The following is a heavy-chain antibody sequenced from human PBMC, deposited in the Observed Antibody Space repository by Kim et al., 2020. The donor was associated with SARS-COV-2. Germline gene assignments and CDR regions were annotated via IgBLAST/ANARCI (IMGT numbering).Heavy chain of an antibody. CDR3: ARLTSGYAYYYYYYGMDV. J-gene: IGHJ6*02. V-gene: IGHV5-51*01. D-gene: IGHD5-12*01. CDR2: IYPGDSDT. Sequence: GESLKISCKGSGYSFTNYWIGWVRQMPGKGLEWMGIIYPGDSDTRYSPSFQGQVTISADKSISTAYLQWSSLKASDTAMYYCARLTSGYAYYYYYYGMDVWGQGTTVTVSS. CDR1: GYSFTNYW.